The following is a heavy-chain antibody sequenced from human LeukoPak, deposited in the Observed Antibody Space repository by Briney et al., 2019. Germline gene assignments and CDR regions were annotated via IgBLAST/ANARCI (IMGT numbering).Heavy chain of an antibody. D-gene: IGHD6-6*01. CDR1: GFTFSDYY. V-gene: IGHV3-11*01. CDR3: AREVEARRLGSWVDP. J-gene: IGHJ5*02. CDR2: ISSSDSTI. Sequence: GGTLRLSCAASGFTFSDYYMSWIRQAPGKGKEWFSYISSSDSTIYYADSVKGRFTISRDNAKNSLYLQMNSLRAEDTAVYYCAREVEARRLGSWVDPWGQGTLVTVSS.